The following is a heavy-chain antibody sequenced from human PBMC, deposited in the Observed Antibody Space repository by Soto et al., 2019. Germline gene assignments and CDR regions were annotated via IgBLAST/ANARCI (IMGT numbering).Heavy chain of an antibody. J-gene: IGHJ3*02. CDR1: GFTFSSYA. CDR3: ARNTMVRGVRGAFDI. Sequence: QVQLVESGGGVVQPGRSLRLSCAASGFTFSSYAMHWVRQAPGKGLEWVAVISYDGSNKYYADSVKGRFTISRDNSKNTLYLQMNSLRAEDTAVYYCARNTMVRGVRGAFDIWGQGTMVTVSS. D-gene: IGHD3-10*01. V-gene: IGHV3-30-3*01. CDR2: ISYDGSNK.